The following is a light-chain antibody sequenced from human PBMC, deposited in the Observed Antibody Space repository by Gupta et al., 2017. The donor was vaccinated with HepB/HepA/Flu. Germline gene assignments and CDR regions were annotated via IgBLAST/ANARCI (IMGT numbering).Light chain of an antibody. J-gene: IGLJ2*01. Sequence: QSALTQPASVSGSPGQSITISCTGTSSDVGVYDFVSWYQQYPGKVPKLLIYDVSNRPSGVSYRSSGSTSGNPASLPISGLQAEDEGDYYCSSFTSTSTLVVFGGGPKLTVL. CDR1: SSDVGVYDF. V-gene: IGLV2-14*03. CDR2: DVS. CDR3: SSFTSTSTLVV.